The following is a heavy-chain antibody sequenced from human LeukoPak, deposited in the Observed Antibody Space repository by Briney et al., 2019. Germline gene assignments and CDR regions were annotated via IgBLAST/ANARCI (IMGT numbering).Heavy chain of an antibody. J-gene: IGHJ2*01. CDR3: ARRVVANYWYFDL. CDR1: GGSISSYY. V-gene: IGHV4-59*08. D-gene: IGHD5-12*01. CDR2: IYYSGST. Sequence: SETLSLTCTVSGGSISSYYWSWIRQPPGKGLEWIGYIYYSGSTNYNPSLKSRATILVDTSKNQFSLKLSSVTAADTAVYYCARRVVANYWYFDLWGRGTLVTVSS.